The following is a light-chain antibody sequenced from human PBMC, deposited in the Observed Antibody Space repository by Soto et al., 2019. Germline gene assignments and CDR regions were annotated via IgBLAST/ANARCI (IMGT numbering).Light chain of an antibody. CDR1: SKTIGSQN. Sequence: LPQPLSASGTPVHSLTISCSGSSKTIGSQNVNGHLQLPGPVPIFLSYIRYQRPSGVPARCSGSKYGASASLAISGLQSEDEADYCCAAWYASLNGYVFGGETKVTAL. CDR2: IRY. CDR3: AAWYASLNGYV. J-gene: IGLJ1*01. V-gene: IGLV1-44*01.